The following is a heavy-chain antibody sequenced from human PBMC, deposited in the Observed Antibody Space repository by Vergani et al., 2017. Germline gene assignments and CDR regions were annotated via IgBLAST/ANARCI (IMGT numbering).Heavy chain of an antibody. CDR2: IYYSGST. Sequence: QLQLQESGPGLVKPSETLSLTCTVSGGSISSSSYYWGWIRQPPGKGLEWIGSIYYSGSTYYNPSLQSRVTISVDTSKNQFSLKLSSVTAADTAVYYCARRYSYGYFVDYWGQGTLVTVSS. V-gene: IGHV4-39*01. D-gene: IGHD5-18*01. CDR1: GGSISSSSYY. J-gene: IGHJ4*02. CDR3: ARRYSYGYFVDY.